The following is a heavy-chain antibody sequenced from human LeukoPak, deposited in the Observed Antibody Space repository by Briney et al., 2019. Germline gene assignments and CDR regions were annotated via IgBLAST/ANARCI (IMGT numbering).Heavy chain of an antibody. Sequence: SETLSLTCTVSGGSISTFYWSWIRQPAGKGLEWIGRIYTSGSSNYNPSLKSRVTILGDESKNQFSLKLSSVTAADTAVYYCAREVSPVYYYDSSAYSVFVAFDIWGQGTMVTASS. CDR3: AREVSPVYYYDSSAYSVFVAFDI. CDR1: GGSISTFY. CDR2: IYTSGSS. V-gene: IGHV4-4*07. J-gene: IGHJ3*02. D-gene: IGHD3-22*01.